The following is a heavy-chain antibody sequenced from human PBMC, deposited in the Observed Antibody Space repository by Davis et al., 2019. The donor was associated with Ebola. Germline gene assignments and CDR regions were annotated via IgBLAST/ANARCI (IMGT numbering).Heavy chain of an antibody. CDR2: INPSGGST. J-gene: IGHJ4*02. Sequence: AASVKVSCKASGYTFTSYYMHWLRQSPGQGLEWMGIINPSGGSTSYAQKLQGRVTMTTDTSTSTAYMELRSLRSDDTAVYYCARGTGTTFYWGQGTLVTVSS. D-gene: IGHD1-1*01. V-gene: IGHV1-46*01. CDR3: ARGTGTTFY. CDR1: GYTFTSYY.